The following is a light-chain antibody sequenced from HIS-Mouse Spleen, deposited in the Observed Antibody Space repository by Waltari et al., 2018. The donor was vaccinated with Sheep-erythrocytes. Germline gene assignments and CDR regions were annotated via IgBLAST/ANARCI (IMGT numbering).Light chain of an antibody. V-gene: IGKV1-39*01. CDR1: QSISSY. CDR2: AAS. Sequence: DIQMTQSPSSLSASVGDRVTLTCRASQSISSYLNWYPQKPGKAPKLLIYAASSLQSGVPSRFSGSGSGTDFTLTISSLQPEDFATYYCQQSYSTPQFTFGPGTKVDIK. J-gene: IGKJ3*01. CDR3: QQSYSTPQFT.